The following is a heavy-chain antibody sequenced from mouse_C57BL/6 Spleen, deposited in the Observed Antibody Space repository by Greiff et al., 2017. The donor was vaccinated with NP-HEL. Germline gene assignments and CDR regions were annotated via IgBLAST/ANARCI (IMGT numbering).Heavy chain of an antibody. V-gene: IGHV1-85*01. Sequence: QVQLQQSGPELVKPGASVKLSCKASGYTFTSYDINWVKQRPGQGLEWIGWIYPRDGSTKYNEKFKGKATWTVDTSSSTAYMELHSLTSEDSAVYFCARPVTTREGYAMDYWGQGTSVTVSS. CDR1: GYTFTSYD. CDR2: IYPRDGST. D-gene: IGHD2-12*01. J-gene: IGHJ4*01. CDR3: ARPVTTREGYAMDY.